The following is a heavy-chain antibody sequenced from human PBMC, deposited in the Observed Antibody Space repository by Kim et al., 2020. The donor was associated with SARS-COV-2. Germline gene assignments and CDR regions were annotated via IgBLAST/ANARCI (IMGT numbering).Heavy chain of an antibody. D-gene: IGHD6-19*01. J-gene: IGHJ4*02. Sequence: SVKVSCKASGGTFSSYAISWVRQAPGQGLEWMGGIIPIFGTANYAQKFQGRVMITADESTSTAYMELSSLRSEDTAVYYCARLAVAPPSFDYWGQGTLVTVSS. CDR2: IIPIFGTA. CDR1: GGTFSSYA. CDR3: ARLAVAPPSFDY. V-gene: IGHV1-69*13.